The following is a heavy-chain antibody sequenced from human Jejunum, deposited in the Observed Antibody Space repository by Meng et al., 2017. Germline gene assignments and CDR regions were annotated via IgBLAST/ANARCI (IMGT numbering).Heavy chain of an antibody. CDR1: GGSISGSYDN. J-gene: IGHJ4*02. V-gene: IGHV4-39*01. CDR3: ARRIRGGSYLG. D-gene: IGHD1-26*01. Sequence: QLQLQESGAGLVKASETLSLTCTVSGGSISGSYDNWGWIRQPPGKGLDWTGTISYSGSTYYNPSLTSRVTISMDTSKNQFSLKLISVTAADTAVYYCARRIRGGSYLGWGQGTLVTVSS. CDR2: ISYSGST.